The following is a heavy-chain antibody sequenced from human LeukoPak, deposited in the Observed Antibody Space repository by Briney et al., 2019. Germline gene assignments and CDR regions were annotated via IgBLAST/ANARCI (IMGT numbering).Heavy chain of an antibody. V-gene: IGHV1-18*01. CDR3: ARDLVDGVGAPGAY. CDR1: GYTFTNYG. J-gene: IGHJ4*02. Sequence: ASVKVSCKASGYTFTNYGITWMRQAPGQGLEWMGWINTYNGDTNYAQKLQGRVTITTDTSTSTAYMELRSLRSDDTAVFYCARDLVDGVGAPGAYWGQGALVTVSS. CDR2: INTYNGDT. D-gene: IGHD1-26*01.